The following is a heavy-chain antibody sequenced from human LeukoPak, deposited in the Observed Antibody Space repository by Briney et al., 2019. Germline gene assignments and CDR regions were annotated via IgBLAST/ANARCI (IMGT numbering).Heavy chain of an antibody. Sequence: PSETLSLTCAVYGGSFSGYYWSWIRQPPGKGLEWIGEINHSGSTNYNPSLKSRVTISVDTSEDQFSLKLSSVTAADTAVYYYARSGAYCGGDCSVYYFDYWGQGTLVTVSS. V-gene: IGHV4-34*01. CDR2: INHSGST. D-gene: IGHD2-21*02. J-gene: IGHJ4*02. CDR3: ARSGAYCGGDCSVYYFDY. CDR1: GGSFSGYY.